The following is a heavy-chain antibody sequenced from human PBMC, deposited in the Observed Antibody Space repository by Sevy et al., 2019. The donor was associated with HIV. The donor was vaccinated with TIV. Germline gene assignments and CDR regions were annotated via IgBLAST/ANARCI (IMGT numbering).Heavy chain of an antibody. CDR1: GFTFSSYS. Sequence: GGSLRLSCAASGFTFSSYSMNWVRQAPGKGLEWVSYISSSSSTIYYADSVKGRFPISRDNAKNSLYLQMNSLRDEDTAVYYCARDQSAAVANHYDAFDIWGQGTMVTVSS. D-gene: IGHD6-19*01. CDR3: ARDQSAAVANHYDAFDI. J-gene: IGHJ3*02. CDR2: ISSSSSTI. V-gene: IGHV3-48*02.